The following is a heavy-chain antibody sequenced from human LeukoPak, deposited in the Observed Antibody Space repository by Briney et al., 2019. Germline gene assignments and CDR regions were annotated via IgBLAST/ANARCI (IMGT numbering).Heavy chain of an antibody. Sequence: GGSLRLSCAASAFTLSSYGMSWVRQAPGKGLEWVSAVGGSDYSTYYADSVKGRFTISRDHSKNTLYLQMNSLRAEDTAVYYCAREGRSSSWYWRSWFDPWGQGTLVTVSS. CDR3: AREGRSSSWYWRSWFDP. V-gene: IGHV3-23*01. CDR1: AFTLSSYG. J-gene: IGHJ5*02. D-gene: IGHD6-13*01. CDR2: VGGSDYST.